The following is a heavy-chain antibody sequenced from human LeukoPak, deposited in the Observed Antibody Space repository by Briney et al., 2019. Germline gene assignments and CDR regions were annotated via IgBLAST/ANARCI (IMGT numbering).Heavy chain of an antibody. Sequence: GSSVKVSCKASGGTFSSYAISWVRQAPGQGLEWMGGIIPIFGTANYAQKFQGRVTITADESTSTAYMELSSLRSEDTAVYYCARRGMSITIFGATTYNWFDPWGQGTLVTVSS. D-gene: IGHD3-3*01. J-gene: IGHJ5*02. CDR2: IIPIFGTA. CDR3: ARRGMSITIFGATTYNWFDP. CDR1: GGTFSSYA. V-gene: IGHV1-69*01.